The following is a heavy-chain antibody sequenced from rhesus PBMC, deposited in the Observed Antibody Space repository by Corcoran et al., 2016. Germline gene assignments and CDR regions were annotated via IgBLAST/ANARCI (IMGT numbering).Heavy chain of an antibody. CDR1: GYTFTSYY. CDR3: TRGIAAATGTFDY. V-gene: IGHV1-1*01. CDR2: ISPYNGNK. D-gene: IGHD6-43*01. J-gene: IGHJ4*01. Sequence: QVQLVQSGAEIKQPGASVKLSCKASGYTFTSYYMHWVRQAPGQGHEWIGLISPYNGNKSYAQNFQGRVTITTDTSTSTGYMELSSLRSEDTAVYYCTRGIAAATGTFDYWGQGVLVTVSS.